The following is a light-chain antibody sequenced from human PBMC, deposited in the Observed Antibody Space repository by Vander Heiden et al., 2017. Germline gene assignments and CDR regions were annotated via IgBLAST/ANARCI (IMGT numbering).Light chain of an antibody. Sequence: ILTTQSAATLSVSPGTSATLYYRASQSVSSSLAWYQKKPGEAPRLLIYGASTRATGIPARFSGSGSGTEFTLTISSLQSEDFAVYYCQQYNNWPYTFGQGTKLEIK. CDR3: QQYNNWPYT. CDR2: GAS. V-gene: IGKV3-15*01. CDR1: QSVSSS. J-gene: IGKJ2*01.